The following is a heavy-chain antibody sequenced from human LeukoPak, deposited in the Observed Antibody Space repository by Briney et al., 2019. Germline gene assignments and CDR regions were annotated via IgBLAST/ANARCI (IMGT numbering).Heavy chain of an antibody. CDR2: IYHSGST. J-gene: IGHJ5*02. CDR3: ARRVSEGGGPLRSGDNWLDP. Sequence: SETLSLTCAVSSASISSSNWWSWVRQPPGKGLEWIGDIYHSGSTNYKSSLKSRVTISVDKSKNQFSLKLSSVTAADTAVYYCARRVSEGGGPLRSGDNWLDPWGQGSLVTVSS. D-gene: IGHD3-3*01. CDR1: SASISSSNW. V-gene: IGHV4-4*02.